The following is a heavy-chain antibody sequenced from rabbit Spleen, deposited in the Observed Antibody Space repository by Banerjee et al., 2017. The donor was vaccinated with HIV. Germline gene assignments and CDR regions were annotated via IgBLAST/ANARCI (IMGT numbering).Heavy chain of an antibody. Sequence: QEQLKETGGGLVQPGGSLTLSCKASGFDFSAYGVSWVRQAPGKGLEWIGYIDPLFGRTYYASWVNGRFTISSDNAQNTVNLQMNSLTAADTATYFCARDTYTYGYAGYSYAASGMDLCGQGTLVTVS. CDR3: ARDTYTYGYAGYSYAASGMDL. CDR1: GFDFSAYG. J-gene: IGHJ6*01. V-gene: IGHV1S47*01. D-gene: IGHD6-1*01. CDR2: IDPLFGRT.